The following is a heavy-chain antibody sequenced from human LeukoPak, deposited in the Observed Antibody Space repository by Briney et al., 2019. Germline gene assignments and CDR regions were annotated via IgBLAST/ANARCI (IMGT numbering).Heavy chain of an antibody. CDR1: GGSFSGYY. J-gene: IGHJ4*02. CDR3: ARGSDTAAGLY. D-gene: IGHD6-13*01. V-gene: IGHV4-34*01. Sequence: PSETLSLTCAVYGGSFSGYYWRWIRQPPGKGLKWNGEINHSGSTNYSPALKRRVSISVDSSRKHFALEVSSGTAADTAVYYCARGSDTAAGLYWGQGTLVTVSS. CDR2: INHSGST.